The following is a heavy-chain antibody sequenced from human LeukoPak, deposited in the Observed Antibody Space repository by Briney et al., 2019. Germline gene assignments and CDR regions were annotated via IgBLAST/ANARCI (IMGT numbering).Heavy chain of an antibody. Sequence: ASVKVSCKASGYTFTGYYMHWVRQAPGQGLEWMGRINPNSGGTNYAQKFQGRVTMTWDTSISTAYMELSRLRSDDTAVYYCARKNYYGSGSSESWGQGTLVTVSS. V-gene: IGHV1-2*06. CDR3: ARKNYYGSGSSES. D-gene: IGHD3-10*01. CDR1: GYTFTGYY. J-gene: IGHJ4*02. CDR2: INPNSGGT.